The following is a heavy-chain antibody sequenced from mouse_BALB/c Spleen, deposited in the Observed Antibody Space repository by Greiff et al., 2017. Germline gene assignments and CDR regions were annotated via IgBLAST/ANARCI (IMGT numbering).Heavy chain of an antibody. CDR2: ISYDGSN. CDR1: GYSITSGYY. Sequence: DVKLQESGPGLVKPSQPLSLTCSVTGYSITSGYYWNWIRQFPGNKLEWMGYISYDGSNNYNPSLKNRISITRDTSKNQFFLKLNSVTTEDTATYYCASYGNYGFAYWGQGTLVTVSA. D-gene: IGHD2-1*01. J-gene: IGHJ3*01. CDR3: ASYGNYGFAY. V-gene: IGHV3-6*02.